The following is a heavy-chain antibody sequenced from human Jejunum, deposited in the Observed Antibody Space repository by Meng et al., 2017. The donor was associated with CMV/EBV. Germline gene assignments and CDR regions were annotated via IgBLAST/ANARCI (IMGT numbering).Heavy chain of an antibody. Sequence: EVYLVESGGGLVKPGGSLRLSCAASGFIFSSTWMSWVRQAPGKGLEWVGRIKSKTDGGTTDYVAPVKARFTISRDDSKNTLYLEMNSLKTEDTAVYYCRGGSQNWGQGTLVTVAS. D-gene: IGHD1-26*01. V-gene: IGHV3-15*01. J-gene: IGHJ1*01. CDR3: RGGSQN. CDR1: GFIFSSTW. CDR2: IKSKTDGGTT.